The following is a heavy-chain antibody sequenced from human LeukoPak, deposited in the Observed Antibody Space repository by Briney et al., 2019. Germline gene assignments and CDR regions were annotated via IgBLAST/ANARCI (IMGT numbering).Heavy chain of an antibody. D-gene: IGHD3-22*01. V-gene: IGHV4-34*01. CDR3: ARVVEYYDSSGYLYYFDY. Sequence: NPSETLSLTCAVYGGSFSGYYWSWIRQPPGEGLEWIGEINHSGSTNYNPSLKSRFTISVDTSKNQFSLKLRSVTAADTAVYYCARVVEYYDSSGYLYYFDYWGQGTLVTVSS. CDR2: INHSGST. J-gene: IGHJ4*02. CDR1: GGSFSGYY.